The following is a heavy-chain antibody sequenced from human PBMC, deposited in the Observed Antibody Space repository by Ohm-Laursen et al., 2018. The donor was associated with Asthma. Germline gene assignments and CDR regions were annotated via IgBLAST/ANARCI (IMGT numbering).Heavy chain of an antibody. J-gene: IGHJ6*02. D-gene: IGHD1-14*01. V-gene: IGHV3-23*01. CDR3: AKAYNTYYYGMDV. Sequence: SLRLSCAAFGFTIGSHAMNWVRQTPGKGLEWVSASGSGGSTYYADSVKGRFTISRDNSKNTLYLQMNSLRAEDTALYYCAKAYNTYYYGMDVWGQGTTVTVSS. CDR2: SGSGGST. CDR1: GFTIGSHA.